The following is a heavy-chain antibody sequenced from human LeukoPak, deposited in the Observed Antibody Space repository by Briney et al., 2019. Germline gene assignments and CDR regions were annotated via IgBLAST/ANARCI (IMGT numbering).Heavy chain of an antibody. V-gene: IGHV3-64*01. CDR3: ARAGVGGAFDI. J-gene: IGHJ3*02. D-gene: IGHD3-16*01. Sequence: PGGSLRLSCAASGFTFSNYAMHWVRQAPGKRLEYVSAISSNGGSTYYANSVKGRFTISRDNAKNTLYLQMNSLRAEDTAVYYCARAGVGGAFDIWGQGTMVTVSS. CDR2: ISSNGGST. CDR1: GFTFSNYA.